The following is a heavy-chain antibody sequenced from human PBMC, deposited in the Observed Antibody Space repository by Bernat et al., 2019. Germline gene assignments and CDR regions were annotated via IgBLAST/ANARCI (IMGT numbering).Heavy chain of an antibody. Sequence: QVQLQESGPGLVKPSETLSLTCTVSGGSISSYYWSWIRQPPGKGLEWIGYIYYSGSTNYNPSLKSRVTISVDTSKNQFSLKLSAVTAADTAVYYCARGGSSWYWNWFDHWGQGTLVTVSS. V-gene: IGHV4-59*08. CDR3: ARGGSSWYWNWFDH. J-gene: IGHJ5*02. CDR1: GGSISSYY. CDR2: IYYSGST. D-gene: IGHD6-13*01.